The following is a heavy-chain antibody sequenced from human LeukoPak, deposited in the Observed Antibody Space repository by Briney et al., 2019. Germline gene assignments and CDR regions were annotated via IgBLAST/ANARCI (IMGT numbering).Heavy chain of an antibody. J-gene: IGHJ6*04. V-gene: IGHV4-39*07. CDR2: IYYSGST. CDR1: GGSISSSSYY. D-gene: IGHD6-13*01. Sequence: SETLSLTCTVSGGSISSSSYYWGWIRQPPGKGLEWIGSIYYSGSTYYNPSLKSRVTISVDTSKNQFSLKLSSVTAADTAVYYCARDGEAAAAPYYYYGMDVWGKGTTVTVSS. CDR3: ARDGEAAAAPYYYYGMDV.